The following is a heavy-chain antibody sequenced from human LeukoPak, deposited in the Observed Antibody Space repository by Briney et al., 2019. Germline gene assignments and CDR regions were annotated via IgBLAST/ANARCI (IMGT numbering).Heavy chain of an antibody. CDR2: IYYSGST. D-gene: IGHD3-22*01. V-gene: IGHV4-30-4*01. J-gene: IGHJ4*02. CDR1: GGSISSGDYY. CDR3: ARLLYDRSGYYYFDC. Sequence: SETLSLTCTVSGGSISSGDYYWSWIRQPPGKGLEWIGYIYYSGSTYYNPSLKSRVTISVDTSKNQFSLKLSSVTAADTAVYYCARLLYDRSGYYYFDCWGQGTLVTVSS.